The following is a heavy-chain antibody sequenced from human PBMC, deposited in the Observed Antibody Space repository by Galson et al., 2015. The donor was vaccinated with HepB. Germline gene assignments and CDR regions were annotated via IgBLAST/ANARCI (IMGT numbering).Heavy chain of an antibody. CDR1: GGTFSSYA. D-gene: IGHD5-18*01. V-gene: IGHV1-69*13. Sequence: SVKVSCKASGGTFSSYAISWVRQAPGQGLEWMGGIIPIFGTANYAQKLQGRVTITADESTSTAYMELSSLRSEDTAVYYCARDRGYSYGPEDYYYYGMDVWGQGTTVTVSS. CDR2: IIPIFGTA. J-gene: IGHJ6*02. CDR3: ARDRGYSYGPEDYYYYGMDV.